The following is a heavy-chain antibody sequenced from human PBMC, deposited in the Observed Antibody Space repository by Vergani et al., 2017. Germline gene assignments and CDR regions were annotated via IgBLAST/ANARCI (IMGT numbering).Heavy chain of an antibody. V-gene: IGHV4-38-2*01. J-gene: IGHJ4*02. CDR3: ARHKINWNAFGY. D-gene: IGHD1-1*01. CDR1: GYSISSGYY. Sequence: QVQLQESGPGLVKPSETLSLTCAVSGYSISSGYYWGWIRQPPGKGLEWIGSIYHSGSTYYNPSLTSRVTISVDTSKNQFSLKLSSVTAADTAVYYCARHKINWNAFGYWGQGTLVTVSS. CDR2: IYHSGST.